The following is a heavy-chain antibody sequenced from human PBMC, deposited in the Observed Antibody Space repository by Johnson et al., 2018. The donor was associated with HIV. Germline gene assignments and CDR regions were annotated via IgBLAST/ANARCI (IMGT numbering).Heavy chain of an antibody. V-gene: IGHV3-30*18. J-gene: IGHJ3*02. Sequence: QVQVLESGGGVVQPGRSLRLSCAASGFTFSSYGMHWVRQAPGKGLEWVAVTSYDGSNKYYADSVKGRFTISRDNSKNTLYLQMNSLRAEDTAVYYCAKSGLFVLVVYAPDVFDIWGQGTMVTVSS. CDR3: AKSGLFVLVVYAPDVFDI. CDR1: GFTFSSYG. CDR2: TSYDGSNK. D-gene: IGHD2-8*02.